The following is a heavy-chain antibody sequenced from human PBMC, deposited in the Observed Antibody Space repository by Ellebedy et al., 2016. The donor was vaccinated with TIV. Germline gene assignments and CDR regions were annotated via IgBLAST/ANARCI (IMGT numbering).Heavy chain of an antibody. J-gene: IGHJ4*02. CDR1: GFTFNTYS. Sequence: GESLKISCATSGFTFNTYSMQWVRQAPGKGLEWVSALGGSSENTYYADSVQGRFTISRDNSENTLYLQMNSLRAEDTAVYYCAKTASKGRGWRTPIDYWGQGTLVTVSS. CDR2: LGGSSENT. D-gene: IGHD6-19*01. V-gene: IGHV3-23*01. CDR3: AKTASKGRGWRTPIDY.